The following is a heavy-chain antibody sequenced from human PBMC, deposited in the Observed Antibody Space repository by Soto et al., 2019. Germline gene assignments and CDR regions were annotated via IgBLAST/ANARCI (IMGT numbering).Heavy chain of an antibody. J-gene: IGHJ3*02. V-gene: IGHV4-34*01. CDR3: ARPDYDILTESAFDI. CDR2: INHSGST. D-gene: IGHD3-9*01. Sequence: KPSETLSLTCAVYGGSFSGYYWSWIRQPPGKGLEWIGVINHSGSTNYNPSLKSRVTISVDTSKNQFSLKLSSVTAADTAVYYCARPDYDILTESAFDIWGQGTMVTVSS. CDR1: GGSFSGYY.